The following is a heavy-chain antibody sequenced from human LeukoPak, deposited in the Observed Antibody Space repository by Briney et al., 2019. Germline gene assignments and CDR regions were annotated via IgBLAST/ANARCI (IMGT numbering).Heavy chain of an antibody. CDR2: ISAYNANT. V-gene: IGHV1-18*01. Sequence: ASVKVSCKASGYSFTTYGISWVRQAPGQGLEWMGWISAYNANTNYALKLQGRVTMTTDTSTSTAYMELRSLRSEDTAVYYCARDGAGSWASGSSSDYWGQGTLVTVSS. CDR1: GYSFTTYG. CDR3: ARDGAGSWASGSSSDY. J-gene: IGHJ4*02. D-gene: IGHD3-10*01.